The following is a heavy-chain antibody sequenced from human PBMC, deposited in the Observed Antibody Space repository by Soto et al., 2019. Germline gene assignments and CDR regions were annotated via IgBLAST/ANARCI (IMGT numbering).Heavy chain of an antibody. CDR1: GLTFTTYW. CDR3: TRNRAKFDI. V-gene: IGHV3-7*01. D-gene: IGHD1-26*01. CDR2: IKQDGSEK. J-gene: IGHJ4*02. Sequence: GGSLRLSCVASGLTFTTYWMTWVRQAPGKGLEWVANIKQDGSEKYYVDSVKGRFTISRDDAENSLYLQMNNLRAEDTAVYYCTRNRAKFDIWGQGTPVT.